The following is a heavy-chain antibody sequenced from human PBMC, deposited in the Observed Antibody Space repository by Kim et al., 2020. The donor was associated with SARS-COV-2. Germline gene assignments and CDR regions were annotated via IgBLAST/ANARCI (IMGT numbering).Heavy chain of an antibody. CDR3: AKRITMIVVVSGYIDY. Sequence: SVTGRFTISRDNSKNTLYLQMNSLRAEDTAVYYCAKRITMIVVVSGYIDYWGQGTLVTVSS. D-gene: IGHD3-22*01. J-gene: IGHJ4*02. V-gene: IGHV3-23*01.